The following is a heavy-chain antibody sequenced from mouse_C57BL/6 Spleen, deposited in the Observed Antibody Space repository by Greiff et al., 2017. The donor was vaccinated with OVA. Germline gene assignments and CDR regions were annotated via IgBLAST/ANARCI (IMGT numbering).Heavy chain of an antibody. CDR2: IYPRDGST. J-gene: IGHJ3*01. D-gene: IGHD1-1*01. CDR1: GYTFTSYD. V-gene: IGHV1-85*01. CDR3: ARGGYGSRGPAWFAY. Sequence: QVTLKVSGPELVKPGASVKLSCKASGYTFTSYDINWVKQRPGQGLAWIGWIYPRDGSTKYNEKFKGKATLTVATSSSTAYMELHSLTSEDSAVYVCARGGYGSRGPAWFAYWGQGTLVTVSA.